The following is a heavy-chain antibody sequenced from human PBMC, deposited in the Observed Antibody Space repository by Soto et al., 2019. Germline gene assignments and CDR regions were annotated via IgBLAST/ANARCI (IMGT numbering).Heavy chain of an antibody. Sequence: SETLSLTCTVSGGSISSGGYYWSWIRQHPGKGLEWIGYIYYSGSTYYNPSLKSRVTISVDTSKNQFSLKLSSVTAADTAVYYCAREMATAKTFDYWGQGTLVTVSS. CDR3: AREMATAKTFDY. CDR2: IYYSGST. J-gene: IGHJ4*02. CDR1: GGSISSGGYY. D-gene: IGHD5-18*01. V-gene: IGHV4-31*03.